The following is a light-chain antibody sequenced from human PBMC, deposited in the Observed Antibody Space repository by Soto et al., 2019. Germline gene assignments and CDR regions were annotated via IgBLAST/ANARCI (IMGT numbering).Light chain of an antibody. V-gene: IGLV2-23*02. CDR1: SSDVGSYNL. Sequence: HSALTQPASVSGSPGQSITISCTGTSSDVGSYNLVSWYQQHPGKAPKLMIYEVSKRPSGVSNRFSGSKSGNTASLTISGLQADDEADYYCCSYAGSSTLVFGGGTKLTVL. J-gene: IGLJ3*02. CDR2: EVS. CDR3: CSYAGSSTLV.